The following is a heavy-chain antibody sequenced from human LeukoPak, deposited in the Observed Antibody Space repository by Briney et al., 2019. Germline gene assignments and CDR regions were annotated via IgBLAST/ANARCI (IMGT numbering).Heavy chain of an antibody. CDR2: IHHSGST. CDR1: GGPFSGYF. V-gene: IGHV4-34*01. CDR3: ASRPTPANIAARQRAFDF. D-gene: IGHD6-6*01. J-gene: IGHJ3*01. Sequence: SETLSLTCAVYGGPFSGYFWSWIRQSPGEGLEWIGDIHHSGSTNSNPSLKSRLTMSIDTSKNQFSLKLNSVTAADTAIYYCASRPTPANIAARQRAFDFWGQGTLVTFSS.